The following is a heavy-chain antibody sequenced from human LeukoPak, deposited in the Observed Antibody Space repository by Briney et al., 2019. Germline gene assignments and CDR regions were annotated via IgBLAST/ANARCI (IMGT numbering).Heavy chain of an antibody. J-gene: IGHJ4*02. CDR3: AREDVLLWFGELSPFDY. CDR2: ISYDGSNK. CDR1: GFTFSSYW. Sequence: PGGSLRLSCAASGFTFSSYWMTWVRQAPGKGLEWVAVISYDGSNKYYADSVKGRFTISRDNSKNTLYLQMNSLRAEDTAVYYCAREDVLLWFGELSPFDYWGQGTLVTVSS. V-gene: IGHV3-30-3*01. D-gene: IGHD3-10*01.